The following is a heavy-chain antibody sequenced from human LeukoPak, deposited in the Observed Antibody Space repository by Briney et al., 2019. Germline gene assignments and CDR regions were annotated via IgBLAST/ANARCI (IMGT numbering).Heavy chain of an antibody. V-gene: IGHV3-21*01. CDR1: GFTFSSYS. J-gene: IGHJ4*02. Sequence: GGSLRISCAASGFTFSSYSMNWVRQAPGKGLEWVSSISSSSSYIYYADSVKGRFTISRDNAKNSLYLQMNSLRAEDTAVYYCARDTSSSWYGVYWGQGTLVTVSS. CDR2: ISSSSSYI. CDR3: ARDTSSSWYGVY. D-gene: IGHD6-13*01.